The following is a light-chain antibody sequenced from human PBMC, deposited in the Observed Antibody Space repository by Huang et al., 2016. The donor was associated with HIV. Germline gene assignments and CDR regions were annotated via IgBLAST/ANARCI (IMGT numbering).Light chain of an antibody. CDR1: QGIRNT. CDR3: QQFNHYPLT. Sequence: QLTQSPSSLSASVGDRVTITCRASQGIRNTLAWYQQKPGKAPKLLIYDASSLQTGAPSRFSGRGSGTDFTLTISSLQPEDCATYYCQQFNHYPLTFGGGTKVEIE. J-gene: IGKJ4*01. CDR2: DAS. V-gene: IGKV1D-13*01.